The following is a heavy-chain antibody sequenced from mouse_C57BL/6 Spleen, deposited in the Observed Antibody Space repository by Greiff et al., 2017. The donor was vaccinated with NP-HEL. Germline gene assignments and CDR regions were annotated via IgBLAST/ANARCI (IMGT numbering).Heavy chain of an antibody. J-gene: IGHJ2*01. CDR1: GFTFSDYY. CDR2: INYDGSST. Sequence: EVMLVESEGGLVQPGSSMKLSCTASGFTFSDYYMAWVRQVPEKGLEWVANINYDGSSTYYLDSLKSRFIISRDNAKNILYLQMSSLKSEDTATYYCARGMVTHYFDYWGQGTTLTVSS. V-gene: IGHV5-16*01. CDR3: ARGMVTHYFDY. D-gene: IGHD2-2*01.